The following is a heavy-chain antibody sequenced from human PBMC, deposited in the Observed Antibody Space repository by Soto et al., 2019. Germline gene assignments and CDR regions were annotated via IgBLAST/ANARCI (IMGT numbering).Heavy chain of an antibody. D-gene: IGHD3-9*01. CDR2: ISAYNGNT. CDR1: AYTFTSYF. Sequence: DSVNVSCKASAYTFTSYFISWVRQAPGQGLEWMGWISAYNGNTNYAQKLQGRVTMTTDTSTSTAYMELRSLRSDDTAVYYCATKISETRPDYDILTGPDYWGQGTLVTVSS. V-gene: IGHV1-18*01. CDR3: ATKISETRPDYDILTGPDY. J-gene: IGHJ4*02.